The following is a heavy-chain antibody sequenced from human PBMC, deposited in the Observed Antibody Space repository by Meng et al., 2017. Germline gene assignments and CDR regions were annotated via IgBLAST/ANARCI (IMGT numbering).Heavy chain of an antibody. V-gene: IGHV4-31*03. CDR3: ARVSSVVMVADY. Sequence: SLRLSCTVSGGSISSGGYYWSWIRQHPGKGLEWIGYIYYSGSTYYNPSLKSRVTISVDTSKNQFSLKLSSVTAADTAVYYCARVSSVVMVADYWGQGTLVTVSS. CDR2: IYYSGST. J-gene: IGHJ4*02. D-gene: IGHD2-15*01. CDR1: GGSISSGGYY.